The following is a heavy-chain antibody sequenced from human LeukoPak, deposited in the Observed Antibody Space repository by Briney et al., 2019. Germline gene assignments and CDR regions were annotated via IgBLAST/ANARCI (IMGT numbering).Heavy chain of an antibody. Sequence: SETLPLTCAVSGDSISSGYYWGWIRQPPGKGLEWIGSIYHSGSTYYNPSLKSRVTISVDTSKNQFSLKLSSVTAADTAVYYCARDDYGDNNWFDPWGQEPWSPPPQ. V-gene: IGHV4-38-2*02. D-gene: IGHD4-17*01. CDR2: IYHSGST. CDR1: GDSISSGYY. CDR3: ARDDYGDNNWFDP. J-gene: IGHJ5*02.